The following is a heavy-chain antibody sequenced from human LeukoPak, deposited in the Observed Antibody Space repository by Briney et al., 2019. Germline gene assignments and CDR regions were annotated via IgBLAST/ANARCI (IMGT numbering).Heavy chain of an antibody. J-gene: IGHJ4*02. V-gene: IGHV3-33*06. D-gene: IGHD6-19*01. CDR1: GFTFSSYG. CDR2: IWYDGSNK. CDR3: AKFSGPYSSGWYFDY. Sequence: GSLSLFCAASGFTFSSYGMHWVRQAPGKGLEWVAVIWYDGSNKYYADSVKGRFTISRDNSKNTLYLQMNSLRAEDTAVYYCAKFSGPYSSGWYFDYWGQGTLITVSS.